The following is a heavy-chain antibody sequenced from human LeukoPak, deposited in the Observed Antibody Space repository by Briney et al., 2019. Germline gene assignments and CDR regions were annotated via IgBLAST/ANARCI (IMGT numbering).Heavy chain of an antibody. V-gene: IGHV3-23*01. J-gene: IGHJ4*02. CDR2: ISGSGVST. Sequence: PGGSLRLSCAASGVRFSSYAMSWVRQAPGKGLEWVSAISGSGVSTYYADSVKGRFTVSRDNSKNTLYLQMSSLRAEDTAVYYCAKDERNWNYNLASQTYDWGQGTLVTVSS. CDR3: AKDERNWNYNLASQTYD. CDR1: GVRFSSYA. D-gene: IGHD1-7*01.